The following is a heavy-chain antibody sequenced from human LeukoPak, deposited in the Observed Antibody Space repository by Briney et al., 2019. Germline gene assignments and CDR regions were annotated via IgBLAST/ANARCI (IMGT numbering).Heavy chain of an antibody. D-gene: IGHD3-10*01. V-gene: IGHV4-34*01. J-gene: IGHJ4*02. CDR2: INHSGST. CDR1: GGSFSGYY. CDR3: ARAPRVVRGVSYYFDY. Sequence: SETLSLTCAVYGGSFSGYYWSWIRQPPGKGLEWIGEINHSGSTNYNPSHKSRVTISVDTSKNQFSLKLSSVTAADTAVYYCARAPRVVRGVSYYFDYWGQGTLVTVSS.